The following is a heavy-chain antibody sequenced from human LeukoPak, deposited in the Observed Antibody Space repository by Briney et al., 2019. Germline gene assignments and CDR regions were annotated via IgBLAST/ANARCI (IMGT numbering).Heavy chain of an antibody. CDR3: ARQNTPHGNFDY. D-gene: IGHD1-26*01. Sequence: GGSLRLSSAASGFTLSNYAMHWVRQPAGKGLEWVSAIGTAGDTFYPGSVRGRFTISRDNAKKSLFLQMNSLRAEDTAVYYCARQNTPHGNFDYWGQGTLVTVSS. V-gene: IGHV3-13*01. CDR1: GFTLSNYA. CDR2: IGTAGDT. J-gene: IGHJ4*02.